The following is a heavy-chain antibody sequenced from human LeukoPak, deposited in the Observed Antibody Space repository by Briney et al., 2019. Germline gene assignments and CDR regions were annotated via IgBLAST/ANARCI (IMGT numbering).Heavy chain of an antibody. CDR3: AKWGSGSYYKGSFDY. Sequence: GGSLRLSCGASGFTFSNSWMSWVREAPGKGLEWVSTISGSGESTYYADSVKGRFTISRDNSKNTLYLQMNSLRAEDTAVYYCAKWGSGSYYKGSFDYWGQGTLVTVSS. V-gene: IGHV3-23*01. J-gene: IGHJ4*02. CDR2: ISGSGEST. D-gene: IGHD3-10*01. CDR1: GFTFSNSW.